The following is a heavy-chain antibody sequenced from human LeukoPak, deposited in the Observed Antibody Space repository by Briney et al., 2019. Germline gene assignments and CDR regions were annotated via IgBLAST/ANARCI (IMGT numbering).Heavy chain of an antibody. CDR1: GYTFTNYA. Sequence: ASVKVSCKASGYTFTNYAINWVRQAPGQGLEWMGWINTNTGTPTSAQGFTGRFVFSLDTSVNTAYLQISSLKAEDTAVYYCAREGEADILTGYEFDYWGQGTLVTVSS. D-gene: IGHD3-9*01. J-gene: IGHJ4*02. CDR3: AREGEADILTGYEFDY. V-gene: IGHV7-4-1*02. CDR2: INTNTGTP.